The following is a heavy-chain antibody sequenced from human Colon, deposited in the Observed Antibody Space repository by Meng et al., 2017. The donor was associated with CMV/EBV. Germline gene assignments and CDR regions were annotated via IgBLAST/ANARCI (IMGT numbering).Heavy chain of an antibody. CDR1: GFTFSSYT. D-gene: IGHD3-16*01. Sequence: SCAASGFTFSSYTMNWVRQAPAKGLEWVSSISSSSSYIYYADSVKGRFTISRDNAKNSLYLQMNSLRDEDTAVYYCARGGDRAELRRHNWFDPWGQGTLVTVSS. V-gene: IGHV3-21*01. CDR3: ARGGDRAELRRHNWFDP. J-gene: IGHJ5*02. CDR2: ISSSSSYI.